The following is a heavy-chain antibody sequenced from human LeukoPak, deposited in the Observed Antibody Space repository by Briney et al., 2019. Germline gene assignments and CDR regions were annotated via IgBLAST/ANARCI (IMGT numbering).Heavy chain of an antibody. V-gene: IGHV3-30*02. J-gene: IGHJ4*02. Sequence: PGGSLRLSCTAYGFTFSSYGRRCVRQAPGKGLEWVAFIRYDGSNKYYADSVKGRFTISRDNSKNTLYLQRNSLRAEDTAVYYSAKGWVSSTVWTFDYRGQGTLVTVSS. D-gene: IGHD6-13*01. CDR1: GFTFSSYG. CDR3: AKGWVSSTVWTFDY. CDR2: IRYDGSNK.